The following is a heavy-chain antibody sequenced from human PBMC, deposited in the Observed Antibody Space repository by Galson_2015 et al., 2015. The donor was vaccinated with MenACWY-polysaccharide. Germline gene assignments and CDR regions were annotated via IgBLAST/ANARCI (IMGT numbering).Heavy chain of an antibody. CDR3: AKDRWGFHFDY. V-gene: IGHV3-23*01. Sequence: SLRLSCAASGLRFSTNAMSWVRQAPGKGLEWVSASGSNGDTHYADSVKGRFTISRDNSKNTLFLQMNILRAEDTAVYYCAKDRWGFHFDYWGQGTLVTVSS. CDR2: SGSNGDT. J-gene: IGHJ4*02. CDR1: GLRFSTNA. D-gene: IGHD3-16*01.